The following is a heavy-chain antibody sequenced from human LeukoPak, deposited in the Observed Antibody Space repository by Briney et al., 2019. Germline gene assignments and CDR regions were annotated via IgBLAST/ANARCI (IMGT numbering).Heavy chain of an antibody. D-gene: IGHD3-3*01. CDR2: ISGSGGST. CDR3: AKDYDFWSGYFDY. CDR1: GFTFSSYA. V-gene: IGHV3-23*01. J-gene: IGHJ4*02. Sequence: GGSLRLSCAASGFTFSSYALSWVRQAPGKGLEWVSAISGSGGSTYYADSVKGRFTISRDNSKNTLYLQMNSLRAEDTAVYYCAKDYDFWSGYFDYWGQGTLVTVSS.